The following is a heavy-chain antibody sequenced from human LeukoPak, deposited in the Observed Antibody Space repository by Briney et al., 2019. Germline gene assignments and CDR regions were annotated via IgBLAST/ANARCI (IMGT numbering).Heavy chain of an antibody. CDR1: GFTFRSYG. V-gene: IGHV3-23*01. D-gene: IGHD1-26*01. Sequence: PGGSLRLSCAASGFTFRSYGMTWVRQAPGKGLEWVSAISGSGDSTYYADSVKGRFTISRDNSRNTLYLQMNSLRAGDTAVYYCAKDRVGAMLYFDYWGQGTLVTVSS. CDR2: ISGSGDST. CDR3: AKDRVGAMLYFDY. J-gene: IGHJ4*02.